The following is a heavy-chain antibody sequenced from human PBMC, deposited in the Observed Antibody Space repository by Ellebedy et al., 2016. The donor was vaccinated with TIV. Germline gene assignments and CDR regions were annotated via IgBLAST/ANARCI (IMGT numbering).Heavy chain of an antibody. D-gene: IGHD3-10*01. CDR3: ARNRLVRGGDHYAMDV. CDR1: EYTFTNYY. CDR2: INPTYGSA. J-gene: IGHJ6*02. V-gene: IGHV1-46*01. Sequence: AASVKVSCKASEYTFTNYYIHWVRQAPGQGLEWMGIINPTYGSASYSQKFQGRITMTRDTSTTTVHMELSSLKSEDTAVDYCARNRLVRGGDHYAMDVWGQGTTVTVSS.